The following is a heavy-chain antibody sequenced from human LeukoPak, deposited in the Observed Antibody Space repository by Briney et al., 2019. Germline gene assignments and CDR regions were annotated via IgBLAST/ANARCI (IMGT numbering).Heavy chain of an antibody. V-gene: IGHV3-7*01. CDR1: GFTFSSYG. CDR3: ARAPYYYDSSGYYRGPNFDH. Sequence: PGGSLRLSCAASGFTFSSYGMSWVRQAPGKGLEWVANIKQDGSEKYYVDSVKGRFTISRDNAKNSLYLQMNSLRAEDTAVYYCARAPYYYDSSGYYRGPNFDHWGQGTLVTVSS. CDR2: IKQDGSEK. J-gene: IGHJ4*02. D-gene: IGHD3-22*01.